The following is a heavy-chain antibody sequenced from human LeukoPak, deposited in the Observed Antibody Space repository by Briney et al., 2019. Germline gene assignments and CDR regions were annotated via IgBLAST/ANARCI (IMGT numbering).Heavy chain of an antibody. CDR2: MSYDGSKK. CDR3: AKDESPDLIARYYFDY. V-gene: IGHV3-30*18. D-gene: IGHD3-16*01. Sequence: PGRSLRLSCAASGFAFSSYAMHWVRQAPGKGLEWVAAMSYDGSKKFYADSVKGRFIIARDNSKNTLYLQMNSLRAEDTAVYYCAKDESPDLIARYYFDYWGQGTLVTVSS. J-gene: IGHJ4*02. CDR1: GFAFSSYA.